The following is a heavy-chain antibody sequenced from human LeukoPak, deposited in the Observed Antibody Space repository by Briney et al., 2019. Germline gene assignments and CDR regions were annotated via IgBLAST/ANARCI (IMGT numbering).Heavy chain of an antibody. CDR3: AKGYYYDSSGYYQHFDH. Sequence: PRGSLRLSCAASGFTFSSFGIHWVRQAPGKGLEWVALISYDGSNQYYADSVKGRFTISRDNSKNTLYLQMNSLRAEDTAVYYCAKGYYYDSSGYYQHFDHWGQGTLVTVSS. CDR1: GFTFSSFG. D-gene: IGHD3-22*01. J-gene: IGHJ4*02. CDR2: ISYDGSNQ. V-gene: IGHV3-30*18.